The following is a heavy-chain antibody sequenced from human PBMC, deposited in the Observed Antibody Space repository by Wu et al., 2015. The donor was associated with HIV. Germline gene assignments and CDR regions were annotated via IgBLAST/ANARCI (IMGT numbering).Heavy chain of an antibody. CDR3: ASPGRGFVTMIVGNYYYYCMDV. CDR2: IIPIFGTA. V-gene: IGHV1-69*12. CDR1: GGTFSRNA. J-gene: IGHJ6*03. Sequence: QVHLVQSEAEVKKPGSSVKVSCKASGGTFSRNAIAWVRQAPGEGLEWMGGIIPIFGTANYAQKFQGRVTITADESTSTAYMELSSLRSEDTAVYYCASPGRGFVTMIVGNYYYYCMDVWGKGTTVTVSS. D-gene: IGHD3-22*01.